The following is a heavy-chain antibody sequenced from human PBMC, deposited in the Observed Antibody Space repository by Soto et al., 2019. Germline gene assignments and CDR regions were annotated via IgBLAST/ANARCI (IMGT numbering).Heavy chain of an antibody. CDR3: ARDVPYNFRSDFSPTDAFDI. V-gene: IGHV3-7*05. Sequence: GGSLRLSCAASGFTFSSYRMSWVRQAPGKGLEWVANINQDGSAKFNVDSVKGRFTMSRDNGKNSLYLQMNSLRAEDTAVYYCARDVPYNFRSDFSPTDAFDIWGQGTLVTVSS. CDR1: GFTFSSYR. J-gene: IGHJ3*02. D-gene: IGHD3-3*01. CDR2: INQDGSAK.